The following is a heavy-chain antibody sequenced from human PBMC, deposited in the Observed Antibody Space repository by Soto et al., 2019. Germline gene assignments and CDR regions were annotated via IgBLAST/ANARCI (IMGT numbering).Heavy chain of an antibody. J-gene: IGHJ5*02. CDR1: GYPFTSYG. V-gene: IGHV1-18*04. D-gene: IGHD2-15*01. Sequence: GXSVKVSCKASGYPFTSYGIIWVRQAPGQGLEWMGWISAYNGNTNYAQKLQGRVTMTTDTSTSTAYMELRSLRSDDTAVYYCARPFPAATPSPWFDPCGQGALVTVSS. CDR2: ISAYNGNT. CDR3: ARPFPAATPSPWFDP.